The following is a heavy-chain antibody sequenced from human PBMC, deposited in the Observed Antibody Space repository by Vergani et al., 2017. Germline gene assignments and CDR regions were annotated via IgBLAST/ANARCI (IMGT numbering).Heavy chain of an antibody. CDR1: GFTSSYYG. CDR3: ARDLKGDGYNSKYFQH. J-gene: IGHJ1*01. D-gene: IGHD5-24*01. V-gene: IGHV3-30*03. CDR2: ISYDGSNK. Sequence: QVHLVESGGGVVQPGRSLRLSCVVSGFTSSYYGMHWVRQAPGKGLEWVAVISYDGSNKYYADSVKGRFTISRDNSKNTLYLQMNSLRAEDTAVYYCARDLKGDGYNSKYFQHWGQGTLVTVSS.